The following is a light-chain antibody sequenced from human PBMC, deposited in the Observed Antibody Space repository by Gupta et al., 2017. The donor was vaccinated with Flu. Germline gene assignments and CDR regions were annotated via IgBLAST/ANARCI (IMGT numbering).Light chain of an antibody. CDR3: SAWDSSLSARL. J-gene: IGLJ3*02. Sequence: QAGLTQPPSVSMGLGQTATLTCPGNSANVGNQGAAWLQQHRGHPPKLLSYRNNNRPSGISERFSASRSGNTASLTITGLQPEDEADYYCSAWDSSLSARLFGGGTSLTVL. CDR1: SANVGNQG. V-gene: IGLV10-54*04. CDR2: RNN.